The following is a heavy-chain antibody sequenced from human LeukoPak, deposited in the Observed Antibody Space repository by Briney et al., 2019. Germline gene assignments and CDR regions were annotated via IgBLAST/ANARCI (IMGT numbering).Heavy chain of an antibody. CDR3: ARERANWESIAAAGTRDWFDP. J-gene: IGHJ5*02. Sequence: ASVKVSCKASGYTFTSYAMNWVRQAPGQGLEWMGWINTNTGNPTYAQGFTGRFVFSLDTSVSTAYLQISSLKAEDTAVYYCARERANWESIAAAGTRDWFDPWGQGTLVTVSS. D-gene: IGHD6-13*01. V-gene: IGHV7-4-1*02. CDR1: GYTFTSYA. CDR2: INTNTGNP.